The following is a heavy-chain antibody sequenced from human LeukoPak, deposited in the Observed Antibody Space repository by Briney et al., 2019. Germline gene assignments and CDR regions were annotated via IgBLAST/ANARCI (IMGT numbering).Heavy chain of an antibody. CDR1: GFTFSSYA. V-gene: IGHV3-30*04. CDR2: ISYDGSNK. D-gene: IGHD5-12*01. J-gene: IGHJ6*02. Sequence: GGSLRLSCAASGFTFSSYAMHWVRQAQGKGLEWVAVISYDGSNKYYADSVKGRFTISRDNSKNTLYLQMSSLRAEDTAVYYCARDLGATTLLYYYYGMDVWGQGTTVTVSS. CDR3: ARDLGATTLLYYYYGMDV.